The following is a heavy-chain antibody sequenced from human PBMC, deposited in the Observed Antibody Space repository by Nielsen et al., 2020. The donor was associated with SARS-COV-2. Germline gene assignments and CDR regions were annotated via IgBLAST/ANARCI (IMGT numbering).Heavy chain of an antibody. Sequence: GESLKISCAASGFSFSTYSMTWVRQAPGKGLEWVAAIDKNSEYIHYADALRGRLTISRDNARNSLYLQMDSLRAEDKAVYYCARRWFGSGSDREAFDIWGRGTLVTVSS. D-gene: IGHD3-10*01. CDR2: IDKNSEYI. CDR3: ARRWFGSGSDREAFDI. V-gene: IGHV3-21*06. CDR1: GFSFSTYS. J-gene: IGHJ3*02.